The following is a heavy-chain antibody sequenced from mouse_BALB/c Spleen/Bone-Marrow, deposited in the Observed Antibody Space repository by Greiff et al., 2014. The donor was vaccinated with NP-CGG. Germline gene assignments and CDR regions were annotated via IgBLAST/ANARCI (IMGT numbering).Heavy chain of an antibody. CDR3: VRGGWLLLFAY. CDR2: IDPANGNT. Sequence: DVHLVESGAELVKPGASVKLSCTASGFNIKDTYMHWVKQRPEQGLEWIGGIDPANGNTKYDPKFLGKATITADTSSNTAYLQLSSLTSEDTAVYYCVRGGWLLLFAYWGQGTLVTVSA. D-gene: IGHD2-3*01. CDR1: GFNIKDTY. V-gene: IGHV14-3*02. J-gene: IGHJ3*01.